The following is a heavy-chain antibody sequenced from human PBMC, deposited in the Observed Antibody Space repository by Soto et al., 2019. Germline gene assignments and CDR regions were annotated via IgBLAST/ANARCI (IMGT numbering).Heavy chain of an antibody. J-gene: IGHJ6*02. Sequence: PGESLKISCTGSGYNFNTYWIGWVRQMPGKGLEWMGIIYPGDFDTRYSPSFQGQVTISADKSISTAYLQWSSLKASDTAMYYCARAILSSRYYYYGMDVWGQGTTVTVSS. D-gene: IGHD1-1*01. V-gene: IGHV5-51*01. CDR2: IYPGDFDT. CDR1: GYNFNTYW. CDR3: ARAILSSRYYYYGMDV.